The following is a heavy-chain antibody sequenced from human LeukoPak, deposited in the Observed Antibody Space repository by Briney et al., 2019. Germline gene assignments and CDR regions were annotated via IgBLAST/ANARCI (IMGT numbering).Heavy chain of an antibody. CDR2: IRPSGST. Sequence: ASAKVSCKASGYTFTSYYIHWVRQAPGQGLEYMGIIRPSGSTAYAQKFQGRVTMTRDTSTSAVYMELSSLRSEDTAVYYCAREGPETYNFDFWGQGTQVTVSS. D-gene: IGHD5-18*01. CDR3: AREGPETYNFDF. V-gene: IGHV1-46*01. CDR1: GYTFTSYY. J-gene: IGHJ4*02.